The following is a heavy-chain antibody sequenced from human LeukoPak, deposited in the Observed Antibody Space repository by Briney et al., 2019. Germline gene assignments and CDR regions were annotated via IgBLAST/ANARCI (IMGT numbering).Heavy chain of an antibody. CDR1: GYTFTSYD. J-gene: IGHJ5*02. CDR3: ARGIVVVPAAPYNWFDP. CDR2: MNPNSGNT. D-gene: IGHD2-2*01. V-gene: IGHV1-8*01. Sequence: ASVKVSCKASGYTFTSYDINWVRQATGQGREWMGWMNPNSGNTGYAQKFQGRVTMTRNTSISTAYMELSSLRSEDTAVYYCARGIVVVPAAPYNWFDPWGQGTLVTVSS.